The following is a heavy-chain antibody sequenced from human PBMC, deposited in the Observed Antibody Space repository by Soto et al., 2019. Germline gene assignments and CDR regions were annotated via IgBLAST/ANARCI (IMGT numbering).Heavy chain of an antibody. CDR3: ARRRGPSSGYYYVPDDAFDI. CDR2: ISSSSSYT. J-gene: IGHJ3*02. V-gene: IGHV3-11*06. D-gene: IGHD3-22*01. Sequence: QVQLVESGGGLVKPGGSLRLSCAASGSTFSDYYMSWIRQAPGKGLEWVSYISSSSSYTNYADSVKGRFTISRDNAKNSLYLQMNSLRAEDTAVYYCARRRGPSSGYYYVPDDAFDIWGQGTMVTVSS. CDR1: GSTFSDYY.